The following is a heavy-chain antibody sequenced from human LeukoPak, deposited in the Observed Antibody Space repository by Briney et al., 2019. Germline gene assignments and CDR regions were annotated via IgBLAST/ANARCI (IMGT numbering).Heavy chain of an antibody. CDR3: ARGDPHADL. J-gene: IGHJ5*02. V-gene: IGHV3-48*03. Sequence: GGSLRLSCAASGFDLNTYEMNWVRQAPGKGLEWIADITISGHTKNYADSVKGRFTISRDNAGTSLYLQMTSLRVEDTGVYYCARGDPHADLWGQGTLVTVSS. CDR2: ITISGHTK. CDR1: GFDLNTYE.